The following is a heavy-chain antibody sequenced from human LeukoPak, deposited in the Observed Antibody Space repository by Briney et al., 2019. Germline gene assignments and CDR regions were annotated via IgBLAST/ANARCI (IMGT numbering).Heavy chain of an antibody. CDR1: GGTFSSYA. J-gene: IGHJ5*02. CDR2: IIPIFGTA. CDR3: ARDRTRYSSSWYGRGRGDWFDP. Sequence: SVKVSCKASGGTFSSYAISWVRQAPGQGLEWMGGIIPIFGTANYAQKFQGRVTIAADESTSTAYMELSSLRSEDTAVYYCARDRTRYSSSWYGRGRGDWFDPWGQGTLVTVSS. D-gene: IGHD6-13*01. V-gene: IGHV1-69*13.